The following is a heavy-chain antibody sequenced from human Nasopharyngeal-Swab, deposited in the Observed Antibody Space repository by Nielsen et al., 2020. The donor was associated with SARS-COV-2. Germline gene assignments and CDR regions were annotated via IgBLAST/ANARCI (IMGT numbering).Heavy chain of an antibody. V-gene: IGHV3-33*01. J-gene: IGHJ6*02. D-gene: IGHD6-19*01. Sequence: VCQAAGKGLEWVAVIWYDGSNKYYADSVKGRFTISRDNSKNTLYLQMNSLRAEDTAVYYCARGTCDSSGWRPGMDVWGQGTTVTVSS. CDR2: IWYDGSNK. CDR3: ARGTCDSSGWRPGMDV.